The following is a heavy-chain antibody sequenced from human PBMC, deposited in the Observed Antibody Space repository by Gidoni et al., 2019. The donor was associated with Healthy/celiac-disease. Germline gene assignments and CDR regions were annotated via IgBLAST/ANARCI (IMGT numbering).Heavy chain of an antibody. D-gene: IGHD2-15*01. CDR2: IYWSDDK. CDR1: GFSLSSSGVG. Sequence: QITLKESGPTLVKPTQTLTLTCTFSGFSLSSSGVGVGWIRQPPGKALEWLALIYWSDDKRYNPSLKSRLTITQDTSKNQVVLTMTNMDPVDTATYFCAHYSKDTVVVVAATGWFDPWGQGTLVTVSS. V-gene: IGHV2-5*01. CDR3: AHYSKDTVVVVAATGWFDP. J-gene: IGHJ5*02.